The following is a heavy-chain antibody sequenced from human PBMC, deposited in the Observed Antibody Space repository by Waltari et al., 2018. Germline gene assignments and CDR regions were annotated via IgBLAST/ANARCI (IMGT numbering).Heavy chain of an antibody. CDR3: ARDQGRFLEWLTGDAFDI. J-gene: IGHJ3*02. CDR1: GFTFSSYA. D-gene: IGHD3-3*01. CDR2: ISYDGSNK. Sequence: QVQLVESGGGVVQPGRSLRLSCAASGFTFSSYAMHWVRQAPGTGREWVAVISYDGSNKYYADSVKGRFTISRDNSKNTLYLQMNSLRAEDTAVYYCARDQGRFLEWLTGDAFDIWGQGTMVTVSS. V-gene: IGHV3-30-3*01.